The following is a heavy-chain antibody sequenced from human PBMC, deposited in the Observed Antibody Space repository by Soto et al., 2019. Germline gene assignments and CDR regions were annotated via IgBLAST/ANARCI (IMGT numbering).Heavy chain of an antibody. V-gene: IGHV4-39*01. CDR3: ARLHGYYYDSSGYRGSGYYFDY. CDR1: GGSISSSSYY. Sequence: TSETLSLTCTVSGGSISSSSYYWGWIRQPPGKGLEWIGSIYYSGSTYYNPSLKSRVTISVDTSKNHFSLKLSSVTAADTAVYYCARLHGYYYDSSGYRGSGYYFDYWGQGTLVTVSS. D-gene: IGHD3-22*01. CDR2: IYYSGST. J-gene: IGHJ4*02.